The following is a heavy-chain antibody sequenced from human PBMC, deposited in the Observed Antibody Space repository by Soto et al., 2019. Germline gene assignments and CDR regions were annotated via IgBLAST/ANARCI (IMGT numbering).Heavy chain of an antibody. D-gene: IGHD3-22*01. CDR2: IDPSDSQT. CDR3: ARQIYDSDTGPNFQYYFDS. Sequence: GEYLKISCKGSGYSFAGYWITWVRQKPGKGLEWMGRIDPSDSQTYYSPSFRGHVTISVTKSITTVFLQLSSLRASDTAMYYCARQIYDSDTGPNFQYYFDSWGQGTPVTVSS. J-gene: IGHJ4*02. V-gene: IGHV5-10-1*01. CDR1: GYSFAGYW.